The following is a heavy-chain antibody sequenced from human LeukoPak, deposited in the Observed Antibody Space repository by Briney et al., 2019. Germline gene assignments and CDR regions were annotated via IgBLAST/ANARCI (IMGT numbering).Heavy chain of an antibody. D-gene: IGHD2-15*01. V-gene: IGHV4-30-2*01. J-gene: IGHJ5*02. CDR2: IYHSGST. CDR1: GGSISSGGYS. CDR3: AREGYCSGGSCDNWFDP. Sequence: SETLSLTCAVSGGSISSGGYSWSWLRQPPGKGLEWLGYIYHSGSTYYNPSLKSRVTISVDRSKNQFSLNLSSVTAADTAVYYCAREGYCSGGSCDNWFDPWGQGTLVTVSS.